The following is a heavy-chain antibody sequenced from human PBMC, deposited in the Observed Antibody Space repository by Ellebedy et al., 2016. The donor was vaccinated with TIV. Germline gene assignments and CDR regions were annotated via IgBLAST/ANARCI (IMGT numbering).Heavy chain of an antibody. CDR2: INPNSGGT. CDR1: GYTFTGYY. D-gene: IGHD3-16*01. J-gene: IGHJ4*02. Sequence: AASVKDSCKASGYTFTGYYLHWVRQAPGQGLEWMGWINPNSGGTNYAQKFQGWVTMTRDTSISTAYMELTRLKSDDTAVYYCARGMKLGIVWYYFDDWGQGTLVTVSS. CDR3: ARGMKLGIVWYYFDD. V-gene: IGHV1-2*04.